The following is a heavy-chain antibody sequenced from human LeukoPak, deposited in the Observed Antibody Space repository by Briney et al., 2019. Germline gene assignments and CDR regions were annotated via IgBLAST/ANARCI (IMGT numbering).Heavy chain of an antibody. D-gene: IGHD6-13*01. Sequence: SETLSLTCTVSGGSISSYYWSWIRQPAGKGLEWIGRIYTSGSTNYNPSLKSRVTMSVDTSKIQFSLKLSSVTAADTAVYYCARDRSPGAAAGTGWFDPWGQGTLVTVSS. CDR1: GGSISSYY. CDR3: ARDRSPGAAAGTGWFDP. CDR2: IYTSGST. V-gene: IGHV4-4*07. J-gene: IGHJ5*02.